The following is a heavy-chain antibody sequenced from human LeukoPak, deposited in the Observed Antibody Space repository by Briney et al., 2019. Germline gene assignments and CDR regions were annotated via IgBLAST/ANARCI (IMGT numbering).Heavy chain of an antibody. D-gene: IGHD6-19*01. CDR2: ITPFNGNT. CDR1: GYTFTYRY. CDR3: VGSSGWYLGY. J-gene: IGHJ4*02. V-gene: IGHV1-45*03. Sequence: ASVKVSCKASGYTFTYRYLHWVRQAPRQELEWMGWITPFNGNTNYAQKFQDRVSITRDRSMSTAYMELSTLRSEDTAMYYCVGSSGWYLGYWGQGTLVTVSS.